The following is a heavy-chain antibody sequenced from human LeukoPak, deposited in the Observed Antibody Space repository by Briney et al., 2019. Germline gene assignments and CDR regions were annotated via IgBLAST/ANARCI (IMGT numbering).Heavy chain of an antibody. D-gene: IGHD2-15*01. CDR2: INSDATNI. CDR3: ARDLVAKGAFDI. CDR1: GFSFSNYW. V-gene: IGHV3-74*01. Sequence: GGSLRLSCTASGFSFSNYWIHWFRQAPGEGLEWVSRINSDATNIRYAYAVQGPFTISRDNAKNTVYLQIHSLSAEDTALYYCARDLVAKGAFDIWGQGAMVTVSS. J-gene: IGHJ3*02.